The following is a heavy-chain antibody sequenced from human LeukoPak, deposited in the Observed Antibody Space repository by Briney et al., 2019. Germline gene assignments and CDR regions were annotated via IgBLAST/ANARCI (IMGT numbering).Heavy chain of an antibody. J-gene: IGHJ4*02. D-gene: IGHD3-10*01. CDR3: ARDDGEGIDY. CDR2: IHSSRGT. CDR1: GGSISNYY. V-gene: IGHV4-59*12. Sequence: PSETLSLTCTVSGGSISNYYWSWIRQPPGKGLEWIGYIHSSRGTNYNPSLKSRVTISPDTSGNQFSLKLSSVTAADTAVYYCARDDGEGIDYWGQGTLVTVSS.